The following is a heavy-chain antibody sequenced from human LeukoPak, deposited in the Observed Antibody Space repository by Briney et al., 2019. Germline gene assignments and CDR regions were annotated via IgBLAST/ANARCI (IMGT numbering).Heavy chain of an antibody. CDR1: GFTFSSYS. CDR2: ICSSSSYI. Sequence: GGSLRLSCAASGFTFSSYSMNWVRQAPGKGLDWVSSICSSSSYIYYADSVKGRFTISRDNAKNSLYLQMNSLRAEDTAVYYCASGGSLKGYWGQGTLVTVSS. CDR3: ASGGSLKGY. D-gene: IGHD3-10*01. J-gene: IGHJ4*02. V-gene: IGHV3-21*01.